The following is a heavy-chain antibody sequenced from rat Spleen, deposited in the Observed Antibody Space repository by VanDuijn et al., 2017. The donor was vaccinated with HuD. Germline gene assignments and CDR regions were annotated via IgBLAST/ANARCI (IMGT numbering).Heavy chain of an antibody. V-gene: IGHV5-27*01. CDR2: ISPSGGST. CDR3: ATEGYYSSYPYWYFDF. CDR1: GFTFSNYY. Sequence: EVQLVESGGGLVQPGRSLKLSCAASGFTFSNYYMAWVRQAPTKGLEWVASISPSGGSTYYPDSVKGRFTISRDNAKSTQYLQMDSLRSEDTATYYCATEGYYSSYPYWYFDFWGPGTMVTVSS. D-gene: IGHD1-2*01. J-gene: IGHJ1*01.